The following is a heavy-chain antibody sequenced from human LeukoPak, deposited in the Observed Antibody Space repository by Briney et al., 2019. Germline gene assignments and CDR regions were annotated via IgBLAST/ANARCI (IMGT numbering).Heavy chain of an antibody. Sequence: SVKVSCKASGGTFSSYAISWVRQAPGQGLEWMGGIIPIFGTANYAQKFQGRVTITADESTSTAYMELSSLRSEDTAVYYCARALCGGDCYPDYYYYGMDVWGQGTTVTVSS. CDR3: ARALCGGDCYPDYYYYGMDV. CDR2: IIPIFGTA. D-gene: IGHD2-21*02. J-gene: IGHJ6*02. V-gene: IGHV1-69*13. CDR1: GGTFSSYA.